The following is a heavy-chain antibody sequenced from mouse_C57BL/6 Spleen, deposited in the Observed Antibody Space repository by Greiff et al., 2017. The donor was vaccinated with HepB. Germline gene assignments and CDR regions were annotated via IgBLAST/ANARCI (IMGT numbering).Heavy chain of an antibody. Sequence: QVQLQQPGAELVMPGASVKLSCKASGYTFTSYWMHWVKQRPGQGLEWIGEIDPSDSYTNYNQKFKGKSTLTVDKSSNTAYMQLSSLTSEDSAVYYCARGDYYGSSYYYAMDYWGQGTSVTVSS. CDR3: ARGDYYGSSYYYAMDY. V-gene: IGHV1-69*01. D-gene: IGHD1-1*01. J-gene: IGHJ4*01. CDR1: GYTFTSYW. CDR2: IDPSDSYT.